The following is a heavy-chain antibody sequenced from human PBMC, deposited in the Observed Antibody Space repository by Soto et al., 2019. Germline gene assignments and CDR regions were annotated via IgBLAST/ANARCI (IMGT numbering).Heavy chain of an antibody. V-gene: IGHV3-30*18. CDR3: AKGGTWGYTIDY. Sequence: QVQLVESGGGVVQPGRSLRLSCAASGFTFSSYGMHWVRQAPGKGLEWVAVISYDGSNKYYADSVKGRFTISRDNSKNPLYLQMNSLRAEDTAVYYCAKGGTWGYTIDYWGQGTLVTVSS. CDR1: GFTFSSYG. D-gene: IGHD5-18*01. CDR2: ISYDGSNK. J-gene: IGHJ4*02.